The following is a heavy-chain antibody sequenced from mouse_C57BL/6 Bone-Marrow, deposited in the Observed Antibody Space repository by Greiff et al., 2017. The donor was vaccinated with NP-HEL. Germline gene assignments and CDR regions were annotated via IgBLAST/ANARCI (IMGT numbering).Heavy chain of an antibody. CDR1: GFTFSSYA. CDR2: ISDGGSYT. CDR3: ASSLTDY. V-gene: IGHV5-4*03. Sequence: DVMLVESGGGLVKPGGSLKLSCAASGFTFSSYAMSWVRQTPEKRLEWVATISDGGSYTYYPDNVKGRFTISRDNAKNNLYLQMSHLKSEDTAMYYCASSLTDYWGQGTSVTVSS. D-gene: IGHD6-2*01. J-gene: IGHJ4*01.